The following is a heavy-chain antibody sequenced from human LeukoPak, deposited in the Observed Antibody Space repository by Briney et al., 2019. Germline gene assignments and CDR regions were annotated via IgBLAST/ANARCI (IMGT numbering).Heavy chain of an antibody. D-gene: IGHD2-2*01. CDR2: INHSGST. Sequence: SETLSLTCAVYGGSFSGYYWSWIRQPPGKGLEWIGEINHSGSTNYNPSLKSRVTISVDRSKNQFSLKLSSVTAADTAVYYCAGGDCSSTSCRPALNWFDPWGQGTLVTVSS. CDR3: AGGDCSSTSCRPALNWFDP. J-gene: IGHJ5*02. V-gene: IGHV4-34*01. CDR1: GGSFSGYY.